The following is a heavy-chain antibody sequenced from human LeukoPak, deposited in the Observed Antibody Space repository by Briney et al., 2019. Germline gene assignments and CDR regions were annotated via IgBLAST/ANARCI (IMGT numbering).Heavy chain of an antibody. V-gene: IGHV3-33*01. D-gene: IGHD6-19*01. Sequence: PGGSLRLSCAASAFPFSSYGMHWVRQAPGKGLEWVAVIWHDGSHKYYADSVTGRFTISRDNSKNMLYLQMNSLRAEDTAVYYCASGVYSSGWYLDYWGQGTLVTVSS. CDR1: AFPFSSYG. J-gene: IGHJ4*02. CDR2: IWHDGSHK. CDR3: ASGVYSSGWYLDY.